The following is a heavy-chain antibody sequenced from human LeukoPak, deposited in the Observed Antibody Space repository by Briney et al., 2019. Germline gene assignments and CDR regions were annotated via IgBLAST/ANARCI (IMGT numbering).Heavy chain of an antibody. CDR1: GYRFTSYW. CDR2: FYPGDSDA. CDR3: ARSPIAVAGSPLYFDS. D-gene: IGHD6-19*01. J-gene: IGHJ4*02. V-gene: IGHV5-51*01. Sequence: GESLKISCKGSGYRFTSYWIGWVRQMPGKGLELMAIFYPGDSDATYSPSFEGQVTISVVKSISTAYLQWGSLKASDTAMYYCARSPIAVAGSPLYFDSWGQGTLVTVSS.